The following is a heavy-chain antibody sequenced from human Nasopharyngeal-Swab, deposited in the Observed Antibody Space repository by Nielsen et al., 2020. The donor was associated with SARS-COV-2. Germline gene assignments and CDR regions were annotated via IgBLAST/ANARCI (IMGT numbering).Heavy chain of an antibody. D-gene: IGHD3-3*01. CDR2: ISGSGGST. Sequence: GESLKISCAASGFTFSSYAMSWVRQAPGKGLEWVSAISGSGGSTYYADSVKGRFTISRDNSKNTLYLQTNSLRAEDTAVYYCAKDLWSGYYINYYYGMDVWGQGTTVTVSS. CDR3: AKDLWSGYYINYYYGMDV. CDR1: GFTFSSYA. J-gene: IGHJ6*02. V-gene: IGHV3-23*01.